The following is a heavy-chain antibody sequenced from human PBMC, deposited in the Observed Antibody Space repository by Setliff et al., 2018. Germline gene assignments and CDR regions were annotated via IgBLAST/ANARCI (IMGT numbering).Heavy chain of an antibody. V-gene: IGHV3-7*01. CDR3: ARDDYDILTGSPGEDAFDI. Sequence: PGGSLRLSCAASGFTFSSYWMSWVRQAPGKGLEWVANIKQDGSEKYYVDSVKGRLTISRDNAKNSLYLQMNSLRAEDTAVYYCARDDYDILTGSPGEDAFDIWGQGTMVTVSS. CDR1: GFTFSSYW. J-gene: IGHJ3*02. D-gene: IGHD3-9*01. CDR2: IKQDGSEK.